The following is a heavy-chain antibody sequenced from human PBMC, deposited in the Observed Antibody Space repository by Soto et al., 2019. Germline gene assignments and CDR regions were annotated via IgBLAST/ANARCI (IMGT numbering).Heavy chain of an antibody. D-gene: IGHD2-2*01. CDR1: GYTFTSYA. V-gene: IGHV1-3*01. CDR2: INAGNGNT. CDR3: AIDLIVVVPAATSEEVIYYGMDV. J-gene: IGHJ6*02. Sequence: ASVKVSCKASGYTFTSYAMHWVRQAPGQRLEWMGWINAGNGNTKYSQKFQGRVTITRNTSASTAYMELSSLRSEDTAVYYCAIDLIVVVPAATSEEVIYYGMDVWGQGTTVTVSS.